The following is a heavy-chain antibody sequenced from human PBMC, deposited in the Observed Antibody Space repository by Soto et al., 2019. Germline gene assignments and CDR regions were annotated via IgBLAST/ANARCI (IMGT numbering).Heavy chain of an antibody. V-gene: IGHV3-21*01. CDR1: GFTFSSYS. Sequence: LRLSCAASGFTFSSYSMNWVRQAPGKGLEWVSSISSSSSYIYYADSVKGRFTISRDNAKNSLYLQMNSLRAEDTAVYYCARGDYDFWSGYTTRSQYYFDYWGQGTLVTVSS. CDR2: ISSSSSYI. D-gene: IGHD3-3*01. CDR3: ARGDYDFWSGYTTRSQYYFDY. J-gene: IGHJ4*02.